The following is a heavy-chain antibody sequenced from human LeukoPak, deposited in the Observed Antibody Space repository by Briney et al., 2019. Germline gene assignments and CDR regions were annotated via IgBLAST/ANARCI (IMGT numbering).Heavy chain of an antibody. CDR1: GYTFTGYY. V-gene: IGHV1-2*02. CDR2: INPNSGGT. J-gene: IGHJ4*02. Sequence: ASVKVSCKASGYTFTGYYMHWVRQAHGQGIEWMGWINPNSGGTNYAQKFQGKVTMTRDTSISTAYMELRRLRSDDTAVYYCARGVVTNIIDYWGQGTLVTVSS. CDR3: ARGVVTNIIDY. D-gene: IGHD4-23*01.